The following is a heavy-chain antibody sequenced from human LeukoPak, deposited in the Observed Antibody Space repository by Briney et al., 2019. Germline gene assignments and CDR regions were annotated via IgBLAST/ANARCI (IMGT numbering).Heavy chain of an antibody. CDR3: ARTSYYYDMDV. CDR2: IDSGGTT. CDR1: GSNVTYNY. J-gene: IGHJ6*02. V-gene: IGHV3-53*04. Sequence: GGSLRPCCVASGSNVTYNYMTWVRQAPGKGLEWVSLIDSGGTTYYADSLKGRFTISRHSPNNTLFLQMNNLRPEDTAVYYCARTSYYYDMDVWGPGTTVTVSS.